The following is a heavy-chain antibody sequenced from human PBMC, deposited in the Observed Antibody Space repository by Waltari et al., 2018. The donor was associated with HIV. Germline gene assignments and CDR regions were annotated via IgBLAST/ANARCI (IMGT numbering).Heavy chain of an antibody. CDR3: ARETFFMVRGVSPYYVFNGIDV. CDR1: GGFIYAIHSW. CDR2: VYVTGAT. Sequence: QAQLEESGPGLVKPSQPLSLQCPLPGGFIYAIHSWWILLRHAAGKAPEWIGRVYVTGATNYNPSLRGRVSISVDTSKRQISLRLTSVTAADTAVYYCARETFFMVRGVSPYYVFNGIDVWGRGTTVSVSS. V-gene: IGHV4-61*02. D-gene: IGHD3-10*01. J-gene: IGHJ6*02.